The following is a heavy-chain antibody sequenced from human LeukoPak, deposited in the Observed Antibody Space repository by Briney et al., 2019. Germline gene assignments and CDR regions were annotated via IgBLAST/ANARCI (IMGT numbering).Heavy chain of an antibody. CDR1: GFTFSSYG. CDR3: ARDGNYYGSGSYGFDY. Sequence: GGSLRLSCAASGFTFSSYGMHWVRQAPGKGLEWVAVIWYDGSNKYYADSVKGRFTISRDNSKNTLYLQMNSLRAEDTAVHYCARDGNYYGSGSYGFDYWGQGTLVTVSS. V-gene: IGHV3-33*01. J-gene: IGHJ4*02. D-gene: IGHD3-10*01. CDR2: IWYDGSNK.